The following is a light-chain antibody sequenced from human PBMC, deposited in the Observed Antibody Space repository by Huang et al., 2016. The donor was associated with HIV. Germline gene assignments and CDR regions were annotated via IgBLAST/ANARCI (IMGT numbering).Light chain of an antibody. V-gene: IGKV3-15*01. CDR3: QQYNNWPQGT. J-gene: IGKJ1*01. CDR1: QSVSSN. Sequence: EIVMTQSPATLSVSPGERATLPCRASQSVSSNLAWYQQKPGQAPRLLIYGASTRAPGIPARVSGSGSGTEFTLTISSLQSEDFAVYYCQQYNNWPQGTFGQGTKVEIK. CDR2: GAS.